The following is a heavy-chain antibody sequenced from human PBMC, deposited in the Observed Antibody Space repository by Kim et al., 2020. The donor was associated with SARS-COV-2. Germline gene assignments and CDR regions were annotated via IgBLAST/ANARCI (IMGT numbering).Heavy chain of an antibody. CDR2: ISYDGSNK. CDR3: ARGDSSGWGDLSDY. CDR1: GFTFSSYA. D-gene: IGHD6-19*01. J-gene: IGHJ4*02. V-gene: IGHV3-30*04. Sequence: GGSLRLSCAASGFTFSSYAMHWVRQAPGKGLEWVAVISYDGSNKYYADSVKGRFTISRDNSKNTLYLQMNSLRAEDTAVYYCARGDSSGWGDLSDYWGQGTLVTVSS.